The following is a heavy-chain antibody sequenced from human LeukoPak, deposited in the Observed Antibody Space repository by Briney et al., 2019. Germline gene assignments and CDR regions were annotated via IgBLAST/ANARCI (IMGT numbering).Heavy chain of an antibody. CDR3: ASGSSYSSGWYLLSV. J-gene: IGHJ6*04. V-gene: IGHV3-74*01. CDR1: GFTFSSYW. CDR2: INSDGSST. Sequence: TGGSLRLSCAASGFTFSSYWMHWVRQAPGKGLVWVSRINSDGSSTSYADSVKGRFTISRDNAKNTLYLQMNSLRAEDTAVYYCASGSSYSSGWYLLSVWGKGTTVTVSS. D-gene: IGHD6-19*01.